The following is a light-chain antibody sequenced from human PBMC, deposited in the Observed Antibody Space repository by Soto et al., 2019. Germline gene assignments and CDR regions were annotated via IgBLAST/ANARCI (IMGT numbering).Light chain of an antibody. J-gene: IGLJ3*02. V-gene: IGLV2-14*01. CDR1: SSDVGGYTY. CDR2: EVS. Sequence: QSALTQPASVSGSPGQSITISCTGTSSDVGGYTYVSWYQQHPGKAPKLMIYEVSNRPSGVSNRFSGSKSGNTASLTISGLQAEDEADYYCSSYTKSKPWVFGGGTKLTVL. CDR3: SSYTKSKPWV.